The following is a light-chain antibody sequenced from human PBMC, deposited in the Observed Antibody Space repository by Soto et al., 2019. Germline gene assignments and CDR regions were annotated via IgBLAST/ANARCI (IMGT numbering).Light chain of an antibody. Sequence: QSALNQPASVSGSPGQSITISCTGTSSDVGSYNLVSWYQQHPGKAPKLMIYEVSKRPSGVSNRFSGSKSGNTASLTISGLQAEGEADYYCCSYAGSSTFYVFGTGTKVTVL. CDR2: EVS. CDR1: SSDVGSYNL. J-gene: IGLJ1*01. CDR3: CSYAGSSTFYV. V-gene: IGLV2-23*02.